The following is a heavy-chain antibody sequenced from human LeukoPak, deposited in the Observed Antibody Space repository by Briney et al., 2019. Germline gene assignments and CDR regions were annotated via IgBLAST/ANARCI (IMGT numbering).Heavy chain of an antibody. J-gene: IGHJ4*02. CDR2: ITFDGSST. D-gene: IGHD3-22*01. V-gene: IGHV3-74*01. CDR1: GFTFSIYW. Sequence: GGSLRLSCADSGFTFSIYWMHWGRDAPGKGVMWVSRITFDGSSTTYAASVKGQFTLSRDNAKNTLYLQMNTLRADDTAVYYYARGAYYDSLDYWGQGTLVTVSS. CDR3: ARGAYYDSLDY.